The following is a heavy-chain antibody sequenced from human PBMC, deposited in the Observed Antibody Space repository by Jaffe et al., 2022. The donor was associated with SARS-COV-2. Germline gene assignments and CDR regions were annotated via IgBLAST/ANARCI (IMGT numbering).Heavy chain of an antibody. Sequence: QVQVVESGGGVVQPGRSLRLSCAASGFAFGNHGMHWVRQAPGKGLEWVALISYDGSNKNCADSVRGRFTISRDNAKNTVYLEMNSLRAEDTADYYCVKEDIGAFESWGQGSLVTVSS. J-gene: IGHJ4*02. CDR3: VKEDIGAFES. CDR1: GFAFGNHG. D-gene: IGHD3-10*01. CDR2: ISYDGSNK. V-gene: IGHV3-30*18.